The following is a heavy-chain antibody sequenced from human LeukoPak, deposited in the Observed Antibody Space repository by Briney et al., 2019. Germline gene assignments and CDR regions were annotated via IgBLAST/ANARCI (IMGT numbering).Heavy chain of an antibody. CDR3: ARGPKWTGSYYYFDY. CDR2: MNPNSGNT. D-gene: IGHD1-26*01. Sequence: ASVKVSCKTSGYTFPSYDTNWVRQATGQGLEWMGWMNPNSGNTGYTQKFQGRVTISRNTSITTAYMELSSLRSEDTGVYYCARGPKWTGSYYYFDYWGQGTLVTVSS. J-gene: IGHJ4*02. CDR1: GYTFPSYD. V-gene: IGHV1-8*01.